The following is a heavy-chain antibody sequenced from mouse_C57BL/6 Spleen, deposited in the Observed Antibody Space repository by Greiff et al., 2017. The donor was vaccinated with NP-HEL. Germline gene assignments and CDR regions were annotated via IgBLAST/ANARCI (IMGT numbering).Heavy chain of an antibody. CDR1: GFSLTSYA. CDR3: ARNLYDYSSYWYFDV. CDR2: IWTGGGT. Sequence: VKLVESGPGLVAPSQSLSITCTVSGFSLTSYAISWVRQPPGKGLEWLGVIWTGGGTNYNSALKSRLNISKDNSKSQVFLKMNSLQTDDTARYYCARNLYDYSSYWYFDVWGTGTTVTVSS. D-gene: IGHD2-4*01. J-gene: IGHJ1*03. V-gene: IGHV2-9-1*01.